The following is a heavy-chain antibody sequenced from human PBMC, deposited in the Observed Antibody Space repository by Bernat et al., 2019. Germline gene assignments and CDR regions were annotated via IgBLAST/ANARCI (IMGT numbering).Heavy chain of an antibody. J-gene: IGHJ6*02. CDR1: GFSLNSSGMC. CDR2: IDWDDDK. CDR3: ARILSAAADTPGGPNSYGMDV. Sequence: QVTLRESGPALVKPTQTLTLTCTFSGFSLNSSGMCVSWVRQPPGKALEWLAVIDWDDDKYYSTSLKTRLTISKDTSKNQVVLTMTNMDPVDTATYYCARILSAAADTPGGPNSYGMDVWVQVTTVTV. V-gene: IGHV2-70*20. D-gene: IGHD6-13*01.